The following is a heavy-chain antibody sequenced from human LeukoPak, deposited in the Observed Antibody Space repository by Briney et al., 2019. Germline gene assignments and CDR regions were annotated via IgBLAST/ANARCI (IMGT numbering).Heavy chain of an antibody. Sequence: PGESLRLSCAASGFTFSDYYMNWIRQAPGKGLEWVAVISYDGSNKYYADSVKGRFTISRDNSKNTLYLQMNSLRAEDTAVYYCARDLTSNIAAAGPIDYWGQGTLVTVSS. D-gene: IGHD6-13*01. J-gene: IGHJ4*02. V-gene: IGHV3-30-3*01. CDR1: GFTFSDYY. CDR2: ISYDGSNK. CDR3: ARDLTSNIAAAGPIDY.